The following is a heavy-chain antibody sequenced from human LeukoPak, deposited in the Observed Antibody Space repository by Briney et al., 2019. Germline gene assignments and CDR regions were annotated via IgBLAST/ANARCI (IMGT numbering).Heavy chain of an antibody. J-gene: IGHJ4*02. V-gene: IGHV4-39*07. CDR2: IYYSGST. CDR1: GGSISSSSYY. CDR3: AGKYCSSISCNVDY. D-gene: IGHD2-2*01. Sequence: PSETLSLTCTVSGGSISSSSYYWGWIRQPPGKGLEWIGSIYYSGSTYYNPSLKSRVTMSVDTSKNQFSLKLNSVTAADTAVYYCAGKYCSSISCNVDYWGQGTLVTVSS.